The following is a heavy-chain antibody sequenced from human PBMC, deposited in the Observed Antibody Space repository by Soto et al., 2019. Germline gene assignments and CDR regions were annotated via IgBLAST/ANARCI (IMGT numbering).Heavy chain of an antibody. V-gene: IGHV3-23*01. J-gene: IGHJ6*02. CDR1: GFTFSSYA. CDR2: ISGSGGST. D-gene: IGHD3-9*01. CDR3: AKQLRYFDWLYRPYYYYGMDV. Sequence: PGGSLRLSCAASGFTFSSYAMSWVRQAPGKGLEWVSAISGSGGSTYYADSVKGRFTISRDNSKNTLYLQMNSLRAEDTAVYYCAKQLRYFDWLYRPYYYYGMDVWGQGTTVTVSS.